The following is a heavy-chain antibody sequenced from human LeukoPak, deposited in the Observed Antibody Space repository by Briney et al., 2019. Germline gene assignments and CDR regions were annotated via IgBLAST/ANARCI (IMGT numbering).Heavy chain of an antibody. CDR3: AETGSSWLRDY. CDR1: GFTLSSYS. J-gene: IGHJ4*02. Sequence: GGSLRLSCAASGFTLSSYSMNWVRQAPGKGLEWVSSISRSSAYIYYADSVKGRFTISRDNSKNTLYLQMNSLRAEDTAVYYCAETGSSWLRDYWGQGTLVTVSS. D-gene: IGHD5-12*01. CDR2: ISRSSAYI. V-gene: IGHV3-21*04.